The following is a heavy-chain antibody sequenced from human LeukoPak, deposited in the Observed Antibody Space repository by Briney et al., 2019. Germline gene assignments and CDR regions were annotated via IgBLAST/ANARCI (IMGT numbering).Heavy chain of an antibody. V-gene: IGHV3-53*01. D-gene: IGHD4-23*01. CDR3: STGPRSLPY. Sequence: GGSLRLSCAVSGFTVSGNYMSWVRQAPGKGLEWVSLIYSGGTTYYADSVKGRFTISRDNSKNTLYLQMNSLRPEDTALYYCSTGPRSLPYWGPGTLVTVSS. CDR2: IYSGGTT. CDR1: GFTVSGNY. J-gene: IGHJ4*01.